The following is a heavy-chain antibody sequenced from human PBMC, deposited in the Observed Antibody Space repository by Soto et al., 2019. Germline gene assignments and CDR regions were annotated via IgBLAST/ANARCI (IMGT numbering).Heavy chain of an antibody. J-gene: IGHJ5*02. D-gene: IGHD3-3*01. V-gene: IGHV3-7*01. CDR3: AREAIDFWSGYVVFDP. CDR2: IKQDGSEK. Sequence: GGSLRLSCAASGFTFSSYWMSWVRQAPGKGLEWVANIKQDGSEKYYVDSVKGRFTISRDNAKNSLYLQMNSLRAEDTAVYYCAREAIDFWSGYVVFDPWGQGTLVTVSS. CDR1: GFTFSSYW.